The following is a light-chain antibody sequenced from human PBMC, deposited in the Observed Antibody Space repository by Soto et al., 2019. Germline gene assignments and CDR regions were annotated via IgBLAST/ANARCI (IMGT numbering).Light chain of an antibody. CDR3: SSYTSSNTVV. CDR1: SSDVGGYKY. V-gene: IGLV2-14*03. Sequence: QSALTQPASVSGSPGQSITISCTGTSSDVGGYKYVSWYQHHPGKAPKLLIYDVSNRPSGVSNRFSGSNGNTASLTISGLQAADEADYYCSSYTSSNTVVFGGGTQLTVL. CDR2: DVS. J-gene: IGLJ2*01.